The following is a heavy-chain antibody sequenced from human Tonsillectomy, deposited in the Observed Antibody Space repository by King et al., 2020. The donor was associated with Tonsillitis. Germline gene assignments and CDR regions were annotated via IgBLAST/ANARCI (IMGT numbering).Heavy chain of an antibody. CDR1: GFTFSSYG. J-gene: IGHJ4*02. D-gene: IGHD1-26*01. V-gene: IGHV3-30*03. CDR3: ARVGATDRGDY. Sequence: VQLVESGGGVVQPGRSLRLSCAASGFTFSSYGMHWVRQAPGQGLGGVAVISYDGRYKYYADSVKGRFTISRDNSKNTLYLQMNSLRAEDTAVYYCARVGATDRGDYWGQGTLVTVSS. CDR2: ISYDGRYK.